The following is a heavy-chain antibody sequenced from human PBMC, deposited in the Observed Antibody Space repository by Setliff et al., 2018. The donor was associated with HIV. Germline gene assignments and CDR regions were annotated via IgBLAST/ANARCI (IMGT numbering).Heavy chain of an antibody. J-gene: IGHJ4*02. CDR1: GFRFSDAW. D-gene: IGHD3-22*01. CDR2: IKSKTDGGTT. CDR3: IWSGSSGLYYFDH. Sequence: GGSLRLSCAASGFRFSDAWMTWVRQAPGQGLEWVGRIKSKTDGGTTDVAAHVKGRFIISREDSKNMVFLEMDSLKTEDTGVYYCIWSGSSGLYYFDHWGQGTLVTVSS. V-gene: IGHV3-15*01.